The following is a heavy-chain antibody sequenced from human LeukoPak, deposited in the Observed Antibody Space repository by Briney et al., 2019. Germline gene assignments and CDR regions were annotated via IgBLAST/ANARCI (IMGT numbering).Heavy chain of an antibody. J-gene: IGHJ5*02. Sequence: PSETLSLTCSVYGGSFSGYYWSWIRQPPGKGLEWIGEINHSGSTNYNPSLKSRVTISVDTSKNQFSLKLSSVTAADTAVYYCACRMVTPYNWFDPWGQGTLVTVSS. CDR2: INHSGST. V-gene: IGHV4-34*01. CDR1: GGSFSGYY. D-gene: IGHD2-21*02. CDR3: ACRMVTPYNWFDP.